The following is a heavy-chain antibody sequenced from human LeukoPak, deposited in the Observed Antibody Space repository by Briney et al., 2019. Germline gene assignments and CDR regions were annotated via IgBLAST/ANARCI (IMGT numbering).Heavy chain of an antibody. D-gene: IGHD3-22*01. CDR3: ARDSPPGYYDSSGSLSWFDP. J-gene: IGHJ5*02. CDR2: IYYSGST. Sequence: PSETLSLTCTVSGGSISSSSYYWGWIRQPPGKGLEWIGSIYYSGSTYYNPSLKSRVTISVDTSKNQFSLKLSSVTAADTAVYYCARDSPPGYYDSSGSLSWFDPWGQGTLVTVSS. V-gene: IGHV4-39*07. CDR1: GGSISSSSYY.